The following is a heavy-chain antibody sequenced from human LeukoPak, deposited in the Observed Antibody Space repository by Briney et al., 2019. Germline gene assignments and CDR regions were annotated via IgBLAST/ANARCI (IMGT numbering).Heavy chain of an antibody. J-gene: IGHJ4*02. CDR3: ATSTKGDYFDY. Sequence: EASVKVSCTASGYTFTGYYMHWVRQAPGQGLEWMGWINPNSGGTNYAQKFQGRATMTRDTSISTAYMELSRLRSEDTAVYYCATSTKGDYFDYWGQGTLVTVSS. V-gene: IGHV1-2*02. D-gene: IGHD1/OR15-1a*01. CDR2: INPNSGGT. CDR1: GYTFTGYY.